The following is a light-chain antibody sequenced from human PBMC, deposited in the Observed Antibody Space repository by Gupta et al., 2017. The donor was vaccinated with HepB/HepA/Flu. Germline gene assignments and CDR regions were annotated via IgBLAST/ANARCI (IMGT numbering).Light chain of an antibody. CDR3: VLYIGTGVVV. CDR2: ATN. CDR1: SGSVSATYY. V-gene: IGLV8-61*01. Sequence: QSVVTQEPSFSVSPGETVTLTCGLTSGSVSATYYPSWYQQTPGQAPRMLIYATNRRSSGVPDRFSGSILGNKAALTITGAEAEDESDYYCVLYIGTGVVVIGGGTKLTVL. J-gene: IGLJ2*01.